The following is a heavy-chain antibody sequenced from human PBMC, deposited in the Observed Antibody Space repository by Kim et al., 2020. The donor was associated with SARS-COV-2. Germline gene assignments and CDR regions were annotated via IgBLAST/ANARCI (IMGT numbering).Heavy chain of an antibody. CDR1: GGSFSGYY. CDR3: ARGQYRRDY. D-gene: IGHD2-2*01. V-gene: IGHV4-34*01. CDR2: ISHSGST. J-gene: IGHJ4*02. Sequence: SETLSLTCAVYGGSFSGYYWSWIRQPPGKGLEWIGEISHSGSTNYNPSLKSRVTISVDTSKNQFSLKLSSVTDADTAVYYCARGQYRRDYWGQGTLVTVSS.